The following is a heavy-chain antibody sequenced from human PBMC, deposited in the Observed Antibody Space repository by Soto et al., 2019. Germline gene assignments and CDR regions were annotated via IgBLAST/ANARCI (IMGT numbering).Heavy chain of an antibody. J-gene: IGHJ5*02. CDR1: GYTFTSYY. CDR2: INPSGGST. Sequence: QVQLVQSGAEVKKPGASVKVSCKASGYTFTSYYMHWVRQAPGQGLEWMGIINPSGGSTSYAQKFQSRVTMTRDTSTSTVYMELSSLRSEDTAVYYCARGRSIKYSSSWYPWFDPWGQGTLVTVSS. D-gene: IGHD6-13*01. CDR3: ARGRSIKYSSSWYPWFDP. V-gene: IGHV1-46*01.